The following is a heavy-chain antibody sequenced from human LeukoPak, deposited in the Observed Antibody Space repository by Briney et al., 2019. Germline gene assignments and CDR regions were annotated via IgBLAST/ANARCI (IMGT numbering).Heavy chain of an antibody. V-gene: IGHV3-21*01. CDR3: ARVPYYSSGWSYYFDY. CDR1: GFTFSSYS. D-gene: IGHD6-19*01. Sequence: KPGGSLRLSCAAFGFTFSSYSMNWVRQAPGKGLEWVSSISSSSSYIYYADSVKGRFTISRDNAKNSLYLQMDSLRAEDTAVYYCARVPYYSSGWSYYFDYWGQGTLVTVSS. J-gene: IGHJ4*02. CDR2: ISSSSSYI.